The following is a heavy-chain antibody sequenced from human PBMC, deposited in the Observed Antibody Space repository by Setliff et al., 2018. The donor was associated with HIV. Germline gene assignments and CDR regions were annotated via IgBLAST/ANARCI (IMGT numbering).Heavy chain of an antibody. D-gene: IGHD2-15*01. CDR1: GTSINSHY. J-gene: IGHJ5*02. V-gene: IGHV4-59*11. CDR2: IYYTGIP. Sequence: SETLSLTCTVSGTSINSHYWSWIRQTPGKGLQWIGLIYYTGIPTYNPSLEGRITMSVDRSKNQFSLRLTSVTAADTAMYYCARVSRLHPFDPWGQGTLVPSPQ. CDR3: ARVSRLHPFDP.